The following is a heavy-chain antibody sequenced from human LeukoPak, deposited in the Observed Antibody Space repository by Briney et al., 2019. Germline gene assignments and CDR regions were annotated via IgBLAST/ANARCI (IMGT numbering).Heavy chain of an antibody. Sequence: GRSLRLSCAASGFTFSGYGMHWVRQAPGKGPEWVAVIWYDGSNKYYADSVKGRFTISRDNSKNTLFLQMNSLRAEDTAVYYCARDFVAYDSSGYPPFVDYWGQGTLVTVSS. CDR1: GFTFSGYG. CDR3: ARDFVAYDSSGYPPFVDY. V-gene: IGHV3-33*01. J-gene: IGHJ4*02. CDR2: IWYDGSNK. D-gene: IGHD3-22*01.